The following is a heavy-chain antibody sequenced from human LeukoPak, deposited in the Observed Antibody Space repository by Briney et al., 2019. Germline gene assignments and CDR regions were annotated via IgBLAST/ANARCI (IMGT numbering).Heavy chain of an antibody. J-gene: IGHJ3*02. V-gene: IGHV3-48*03. Sequence: PGGSLRLSCAASGFTFSSYEMNWVRQAPGKGLEWVSYISSSGSTIYYADSVKGRFTISRDNAKNSLYLQMNSLRAEDTAVYYCAGIYSGGWSGMWVFDIWGQGTMVTVSS. CDR2: ISSSGSTI. CDR1: GFTFSSYE. D-gene: IGHD6-19*01. CDR3: AGIYSGGWSGMWVFDI.